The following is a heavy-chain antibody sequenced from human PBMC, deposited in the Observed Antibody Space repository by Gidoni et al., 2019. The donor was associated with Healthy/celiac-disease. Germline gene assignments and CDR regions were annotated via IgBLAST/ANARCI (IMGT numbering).Heavy chain of an antibody. CDR3: ARDRTNSGGSYSSDDWYFDL. CDR1: GFTFSSYS. V-gene: IGHV3-21*01. Sequence: EVQLVESGGGLVKPGGSLRLSCAASGFTFSSYSMNWVRQAPGKGLEWVSSISSSSSYIYYADSVKGRFTISRDNAKNSLYLQMNSLRAEDTAVYYCARDRTNSGGSYSSDDWYFDLWGRGTLVTVSS. CDR2: ISSSSSYI. D-gene: IGHD1-26*01. J-gene: IGHJ2*01.